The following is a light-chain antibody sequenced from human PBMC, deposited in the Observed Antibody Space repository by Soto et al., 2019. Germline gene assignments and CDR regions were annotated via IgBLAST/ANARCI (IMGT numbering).Light chain of an antibody. CDR2: AAS. CDR3: QQSYITPLT. J-gene: IGKJ4*01. CDR1: QSISYY. Sequence: IKMTQSPSSLSASVGDRVTITCRASQSISYYLNWYQQKPGKAPNLLIDAASSLQSGVPSRFSGSGSWTDFTLTISSLQPEDFATYSCQQSYITPLTFGGWTRLDIK. V-gene: IGKV1-39*01.